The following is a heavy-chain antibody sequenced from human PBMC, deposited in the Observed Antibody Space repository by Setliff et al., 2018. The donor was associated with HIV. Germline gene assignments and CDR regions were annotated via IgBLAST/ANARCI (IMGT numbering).Heavy chain of an antibody. V-gene: IGHV1-2*02. CDR1: GYTFNGDF. Sequence: GASVKVSCKASGYTFNGDFLNWVRQAPGQGLEWMGNIKLSSGGTKFAQKFLGRVTMTRDTSITTAYMELRGLTSDDTAVYYCATPFYYDINGYFRYGMDVWGQGTTVTVSS. CDR2: IKLSSGGT. CDR3: ATPFYYDINGYFRYGMDV. J-gene: IGHJ6*02. D-gene: IGHD3-22*01.